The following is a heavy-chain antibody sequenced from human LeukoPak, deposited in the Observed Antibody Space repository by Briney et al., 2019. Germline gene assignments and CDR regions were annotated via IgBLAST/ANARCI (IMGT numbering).Heavy chain of an antibody. CDR2: IWYDGSNK. V-gene: IGHV3-33*08. CDR3: ARGETVLWFGESDYYYYGMDV. J-gene: IGHJ6*02. D-gene: IGHD3-10*01. CDR1: GFTFSSYN. Sequence: GSLRLSCAASGFTFSSYNMNWVRQAPGKGLEWVAVIWYDGSNKYYADSVKGRFTISRDNSKNTLYLQMNSLRAEDTAVYYCARGETVLWFGESDYYYYGMDVWGQGTTVTVSS.